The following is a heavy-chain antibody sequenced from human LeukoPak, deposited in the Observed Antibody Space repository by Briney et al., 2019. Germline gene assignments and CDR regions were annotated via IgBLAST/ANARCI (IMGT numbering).Heavy chain of an antibody. V-gene: IGHV3-30-3*01. D-gene: IGHD6-19*01. CDR3: ARVPPWQWLGGFDY. CDR1: RFTFSSYA. CDR2: ISYDGSNK. Sequence: PGGSLRLSCAASRFTFSSYAMHWVRQAPGKGLEWVAVISYDGSNKYYADSVKGRFTISRDNSKNTLYLQMNSLRAEDTAVYYCARVPPWQWLGGFDYWGQGTLVTVSS. J-gene: IGHJ4*02.